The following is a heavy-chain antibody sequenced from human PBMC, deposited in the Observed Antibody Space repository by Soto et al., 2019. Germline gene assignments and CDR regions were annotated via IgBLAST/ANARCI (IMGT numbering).Heavy chain of an antibody. D-gene: IGHD2-15*01. CDR3: ARRLDDTPETFFNWFDP. CDR1: GGSINTGGYY. CDR2: IFYTGTD. Sequence: QVQLQESGPGLVKPSQTLSLTCTVSGGSINTGGYYWGWIRHLPGEGLEWIGHIFYTGTDYYNPSLRSRVTVSIDTSANQFSLHMYSVTAADMAMYYCARRLDDTPETFFNWFDPWGQGILVTVSS. V-gene: IGHV4-31*03. J-gene: IGHJ5*02.